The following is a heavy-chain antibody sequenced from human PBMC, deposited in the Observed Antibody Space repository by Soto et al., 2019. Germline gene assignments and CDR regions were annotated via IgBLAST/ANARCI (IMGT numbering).Heavy chain of an antibody. CDR1: GFTFSSYG. V-gene: IGHV3-30*18. J-gene: IGHJ3*02. CDR2: ISYGGSNK. Sequence: GGSLRLSCAASGFTFSSYGMHWVRQAPGKGLEWVAVISYGGSNKYYADSVKGRFTISRDNSKNTLYLQMNSLRAEDTAVYYCAKEAHDSSGYYFGLDAFDIWGQGTMVTVSS. D-gene: IGHD3-22*01. CDR3: AKEAHDSSGYYFGLDAFDI.